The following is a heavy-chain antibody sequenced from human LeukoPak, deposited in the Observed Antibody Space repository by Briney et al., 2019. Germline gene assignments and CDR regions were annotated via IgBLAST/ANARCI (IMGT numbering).Heavy chain of an antibody. V-gene: IGHV4-39*02. CDR1: GGSISNSDYY. J-gene: IGHJ5*02. CDR3: ERVTWHWFDP. Sequence: SETLSLTCSVSGGSISNSDYYWGXIRQPXGKGLEWIGSIFYSGSTYYNPSLKSRVTISVDTSTNHFSLNLKSVTAADTAVYYCERVTWHWFDPWGQGTLVTVSS. CDR2: IFYSGST.